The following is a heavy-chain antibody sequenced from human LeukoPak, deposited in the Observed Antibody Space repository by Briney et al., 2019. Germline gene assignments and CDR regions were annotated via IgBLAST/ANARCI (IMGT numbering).Heavy chain of an antibody. V-gene: IGHV4-39*02. CDR3: AREGGDYYDSSGYLDY. CDR1: GGSISSSSYY. D-gene: IGHD3-22*01. CDR2: IYYSGST. J-gene: IGHJ4*02. Sequence: SETLSLTCTVSGGSISSSSYYWGWIRQPPGKGLEWIGSIYYSGSTYYNPSLKSRVTISVDTSKNQFSLKLSSVTAADTAVYYCAREGGDYYDSSGYLDYWGQGTLVTVSS.